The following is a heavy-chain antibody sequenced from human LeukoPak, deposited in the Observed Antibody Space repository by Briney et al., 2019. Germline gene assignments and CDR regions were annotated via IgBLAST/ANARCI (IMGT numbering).Heavy chain of an antibody. V-gene: IGHV5-51*01. CDR2: IYPGDSDT. CDR1: GYSFTSYW. Sequence: GESLKISCKGSGYSFTSYWIGWVRQMPGKGLEWMGIIYPGDSDTRYSPSFQGQVTISADKSISTAYLQWSSLKASDTAMYYCARQIRFGIWDNFRYFDYWGQGTLVTVSS. D-gene: IGHD3-16*01. CDR3: ARQIRFGIWDNFRYFDY. J-gene: IGHJ4*02.